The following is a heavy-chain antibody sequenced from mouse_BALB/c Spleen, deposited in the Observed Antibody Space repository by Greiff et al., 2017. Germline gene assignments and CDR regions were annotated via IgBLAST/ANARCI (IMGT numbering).Heavy chain of an antibody. CDR3: ARDTDGYAMDD. CDR1: GFTFTDYY. Sequence: EVKLMESGGGLVQPGGSLRLSCATSGFTFTDYYMSWVRQPPGKALEWLGFIRNKANGYTTEYSASVKGRFTISRDNSQSILYLQMNTLRAEDSATYYCARDTDGYAMDDWGQGTSVTVSS. CDR2: IRNKANGYTT. J-gene: IGHJ4*01. V-gene: IGHV7-3*02.